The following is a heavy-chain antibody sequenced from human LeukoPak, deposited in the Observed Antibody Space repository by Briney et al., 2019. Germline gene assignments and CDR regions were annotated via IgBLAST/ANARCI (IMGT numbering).Heavy chain of an antibody. D-gene: IGHD3-9*01. J-gene: IGHJ3*02. CDR1: GGSISTYY. Sequence: SETLSLTCTVSGGSISTYYWSWIRPPPGKGLEWIGYIYYNGSTNYNPSLKSRVTISVDTSKNQFSLKLSSVTAADTAVYYCAMARAHYNILTGYRTSAFDMWGQGPMVTVSS. CDR2: IYYNGST. CDR3: AMARAHYNILTGYRTSAFDM. V-gene: IGHV4-59*01.